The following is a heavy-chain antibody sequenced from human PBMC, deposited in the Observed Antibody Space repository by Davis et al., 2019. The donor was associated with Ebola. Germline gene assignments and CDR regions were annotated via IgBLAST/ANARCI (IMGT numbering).Heavy chain of an antibody. V-gene: IGHV4-31*03. CDR1: GGSISSGGYY. Sequence: SETLSLTCTVSGGSISSGGYYWSWIRQHPGKGLEWIGYIYYSGSTYYNPSLKSRVTISVDTSKNQFSLKLGSVTAADTAGYYCARFCVTMVRGVIINSSWFDPWGQGTLVTVSS. D-gene: IGHD3-10*01. CDR3: ARFCVTMVRGVIINSSWFDP. CDR2: IYYSGST. J-gene: IGHJ5*02.